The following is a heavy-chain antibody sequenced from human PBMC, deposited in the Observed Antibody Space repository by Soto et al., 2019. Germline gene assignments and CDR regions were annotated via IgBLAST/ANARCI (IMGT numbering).Heavy chain of an antibody. CDR3: AHRVLRTVFGLVTTTAIYFDF. CDR2: IYWDDDK. Sequence: QITLNESGPTVVRPTETLTLTCRIPGFSLTTSGVGVGWIRQSPGKAPEWLAHIYWDDDKRYSASLKSRLTITKETSKNQVVLTVSDLDPTDTATYYCAHRVLRTVFGLVTTTAIYFDFWGQGAPVAVSS. CDR1: GFSLTTSGVG. V-gene: IGHV2-5*02. D-gene: IGHD3-3*01. J-gene: IGHJ4*02.